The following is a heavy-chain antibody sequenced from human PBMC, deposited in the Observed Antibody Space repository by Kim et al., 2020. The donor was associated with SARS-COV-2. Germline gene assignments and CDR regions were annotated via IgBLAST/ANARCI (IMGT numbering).Heavy chain of an antibody. CDR3: ARDIWGRHSGAYYYYGMDV. V-gene: IGHV1-2*04. CDR2: INPNSGGT. CDR1: GYTFTGYY. Sequence: ASVKVSCKASGYTFTGYYMHWVRQAPGQGLEWMGWINPNSGGTNYAQKFQGWVTMTRDTSISTAYTELSRLRSDDTAVYYCARDIWGRHSGAYYYYGMDVWGQGTTVTVSS. D-gene: IGHD3-16*01. J-gene: IGHJ6*02.